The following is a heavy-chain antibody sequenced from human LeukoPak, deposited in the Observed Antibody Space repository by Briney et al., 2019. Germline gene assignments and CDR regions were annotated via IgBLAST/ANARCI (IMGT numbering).Heavy chain of an antibody. V-gene: IGHV3-74*01. D-gene: IGHD2/OR15-2a*01. Sequence: GGSLRLSCAASGNYWMHWVRQAPGKGLVWVSHINSDGSWTSYADSVKGRFTISKYNAKNTVYLQMNSLRAEDTAVYYCVSFYETYWGRGTLVTVSS. CDR1: GNYW. J-gene: IGHJ4*02. CDR3: VSFYETY. CDR2: INSDGSWT.